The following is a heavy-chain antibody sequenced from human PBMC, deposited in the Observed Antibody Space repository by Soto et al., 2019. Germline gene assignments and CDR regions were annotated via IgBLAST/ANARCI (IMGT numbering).Heavy chain of an antibody. J-gene: IGHJ4*02. V-gene: IGHV1-24*01. D-gene: IGHD2-2*02. CDR1: GYTLTELS. CDR3: ATEVHCSITNCYNYSVGN. Sequence: GASVKVSCKVSGYTLTELSMHWVRQAPGKGLEWMGGFDPEDGETIYAQKFQGRVTMTEDTSTDTAYMELSSLRSEDTAVYYCATEVHCSITNCYNYSVGNWGKGSLVTVS. CDR2: FDPEDGET.